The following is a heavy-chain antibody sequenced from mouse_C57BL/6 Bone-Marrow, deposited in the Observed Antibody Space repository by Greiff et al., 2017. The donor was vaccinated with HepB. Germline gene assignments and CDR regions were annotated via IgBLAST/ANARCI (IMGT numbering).Heavy chain of an antibody. CDR2: ISSGGDYI. Sequence: EVQRVESGEGLVKPGGSLKLSCAASGFTFSSYAMSWVRQTPEKRLEWVAYISSGGDYIYYADTVKGRFTISRDNARNTLYLQMSSLKSEDTAMYYCTRDPWGYYFDYWGQGTTLTVSS. V-gene: IGHV5-9-1*02. D-gene: IGHD4-1*01. CDR1: GFTFSSYA. CDR3: TRDPWGYYFDY. J-gene: IGHJ2*01.